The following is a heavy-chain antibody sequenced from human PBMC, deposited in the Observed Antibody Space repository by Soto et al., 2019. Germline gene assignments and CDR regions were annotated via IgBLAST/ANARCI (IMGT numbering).Heavy chain of an antibody. D-gene: IGHD3-22*01. Sequence: ASVKVSCKASGYTFTSYAMHWVRQAPGQRLEWMGWISAYNGNTNYAQKLQGRVTMTTDTSTSTAYMELRSLRSDDTAVYYCAREGMYYYDSSGYGNFDYWGQGTLVTVSS. CDR2: ISAYNGNT. CDR1: GYTFTSYA. CDR3: AREGMYYYDSSGYGNFDY. J-gene: IGHJ4*02. V-gene: IGHV1-18*01.